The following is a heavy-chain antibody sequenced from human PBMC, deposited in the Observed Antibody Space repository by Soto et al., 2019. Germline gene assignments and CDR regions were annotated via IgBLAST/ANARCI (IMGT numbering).Heavy chain of an antibody. CDR3: AKFWGPVTALVDDY. Sequence: TPFPPFPFSGGSLRRCSFYLGWVRQPPGKGLEWIGSIYYSGSTYYNPPLKSRVTISVDTSKNQFSLKLSSVTAADTAVYYCAKFWGPVTALVDDYWGEGTLVTVSS. CDR2: IYYSGST. V-gene: IGHV4-39*05. D-gene: IGHD3-16*01. J-gene: IGHJ4*02. CDR1: GGSLRRCSFY.